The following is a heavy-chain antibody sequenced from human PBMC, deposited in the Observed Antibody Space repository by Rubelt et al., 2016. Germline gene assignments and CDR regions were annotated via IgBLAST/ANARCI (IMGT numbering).Heavy chain of an antibody. CDR1: GFTFSSYA. J-gene: IGHJ4*02. D-gene: IGHD3-10*01. CDR2: ISGSGGST. Sequence: EVQLLESGGGLVQPGGSLRLSCAASGFTFSSYAMSWVRQAPGKGLEWVSAISGSGGSTYYADSVKGRFTISRDNSKNTRYLQMNSLRAEDTAVYYCAKDQDYYGSGSQLVLDYWGQGTLVTVSS. CDR3: AKDQDYYGSGSQLVLDY. V-gene: IGHV3-23*01.